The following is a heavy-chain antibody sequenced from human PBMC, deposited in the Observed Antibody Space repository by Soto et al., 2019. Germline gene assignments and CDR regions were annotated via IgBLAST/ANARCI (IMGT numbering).Heavy chain of an antibody. J-gene: IGHJ5*01. CDR1: GGTVTSGGYY. CDR3: ARRRVDTSTLYSFDP. CDR2: IYYSGNT. Sequence: SEDLRVTYSVSGGTVTSGGYYGCWIRQPTRKGLEWIGYIYYSGNTNYSPSLKSRVAISLDTSHNQFSLKLSSVTAADTAVYFCARRRVDTSTLYSFDPWVQSPLVT. V-gene: IGHV4-61*08. D-gene: IGHD5-18*01.